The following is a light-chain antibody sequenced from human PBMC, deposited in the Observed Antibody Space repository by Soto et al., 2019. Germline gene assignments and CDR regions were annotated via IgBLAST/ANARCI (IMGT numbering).Light chain of an antibody. CDR2: DVS. V-gene: IGLV2-8*01. CDR1: SSDVGGYNY. J-gene: IGLJ2*01. Sequence: QSALTQHPSASGSPGQSVTISCTGTSSDVGGYNYVSWYQQLPGKAPKLMIYDVSKRPSGVPDRFSGSKSGNTASLTVSGLQAEDEADYFCSSYAGTNNVVFGGGTKLTVL. CDR3: SSYAGTNNVV.